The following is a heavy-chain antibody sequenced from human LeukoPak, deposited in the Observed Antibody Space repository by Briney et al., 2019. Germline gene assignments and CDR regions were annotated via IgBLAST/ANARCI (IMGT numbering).Heavy chain of an antibody. CDR2: IYHTGRT. Sequence: SGTLSLTCVVSGVSISSPNWWSWVRPPPGKGLEWIGEIYHTGRTNYNPSLKSRVTISVDKSRNQFSLKLTSVTAADTAVYYCARGHSRRRYTNSWKWGKWFDPWGQGTLVTVSS. CDR3: ARGHSRRRYTNSWKWGKWFDP. V-gene: IGHV4-4*02. D-gene: IGHD2-2*02. J-gene: IGHJ5*02. CDR1: GVSISSPNW.